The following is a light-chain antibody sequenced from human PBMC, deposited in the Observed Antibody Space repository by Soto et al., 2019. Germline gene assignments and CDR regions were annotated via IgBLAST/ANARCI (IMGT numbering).Light chain of an antibody. Sequence: EIVLAQSPATLSLSPGDRATLSCGASQSVSRSYLAWYQQKPGLAPRLIIYDASTRATGIPDRFSGSGSGTDFTLTISRLEPEDFAIYYCQQSHSSPLTFGPGTKVDIK. CDR3: QQSHSSPLT. J-gene: IGKJ3*01. CDR1: QSVSRSY. V-gene: IGKV3D-20*01. CDR2: DAS.